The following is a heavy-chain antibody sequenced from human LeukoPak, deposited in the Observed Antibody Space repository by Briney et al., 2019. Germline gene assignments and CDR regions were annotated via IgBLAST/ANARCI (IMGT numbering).Heavy chain of an antibody. CDR1: GGSFSGYY. CDR2: INHSGST. J-gene: IGHJ6*03. Sequence: PSETLSLTCAVYGGSFSGYYWSWIRQPPGKGLEWIGEINHSGSTNYNPSLKSRVTISVDTSKNQFSLKLSSVTAADTAVYYCASGGEDDDYYYYYYMDVWGKGTTVTVSS. V-gene: IGHV4-34*01. CDR3: ASGGEDDDYYYYYYMDV. D-gene: IGHD1-1*01.